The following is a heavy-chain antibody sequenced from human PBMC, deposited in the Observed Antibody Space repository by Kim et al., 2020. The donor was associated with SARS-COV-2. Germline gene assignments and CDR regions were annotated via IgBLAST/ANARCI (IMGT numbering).Heavy chain of an antibody. V-gene: IGHV3-30*04. CDR2: ISYDGSNK. CDR3: ARGFRADYSGSYLTNNWFDP. Sequence: GGSLRLSCAASGFTFSSYAMHWVRQAPGKGLEWVAVISYDGSNKYYADSVKGRFTISRDNSKNTLYLQMNSLRAEDTAVYYCARGFRADYSGSYLTNNWFDPWGQGTLVTVSS. D-gene: IGHD1-26*01. J-gene: IGHJ5*02. CDR1: GFTFSSYA.